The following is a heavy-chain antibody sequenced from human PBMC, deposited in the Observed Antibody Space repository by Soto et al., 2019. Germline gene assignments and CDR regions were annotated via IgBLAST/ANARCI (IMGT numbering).Heavy chain of an antibody. CDR2: LYSGGNT. Sequence: PGGSLRLSCAASGFTVSDNYMSWVRQAPGKGLEWVSILYSGGNTYYADSVKDRFTISRDNSKSTLYLQMNNVRAEDTAVYYCARDFYSSSWAGYWGQGTLVTVSS. D-gene: IGHD6-13*01. CDR1: GFTVSDNY. J-gene: IGHJ4*02. V-gene: IGHV3-66*01. CDR3: ARDFYSSSWAGY.